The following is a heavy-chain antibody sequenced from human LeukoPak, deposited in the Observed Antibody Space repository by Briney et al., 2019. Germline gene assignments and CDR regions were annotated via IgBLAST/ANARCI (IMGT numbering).Heavy chain of an antibody. CDR1: GGTFSSYA. CDR2: IIPIFGTA. D-gene: IGHD4-17*01. Sequence: SVKVSCKASGGTFSSYAISWVRQAPGQGLEWMGGIIPIFGTANYAQKFQGRVTITADESTSTAYMELSSLRSEDTAVYYCARDVNYGDYVGNWFDPWGQGTLVTVSS. V-gene: IGHV1-69*13. CDR3: ARDVNYGDYVGNWFDP. J-gene: IGHJ5*02.